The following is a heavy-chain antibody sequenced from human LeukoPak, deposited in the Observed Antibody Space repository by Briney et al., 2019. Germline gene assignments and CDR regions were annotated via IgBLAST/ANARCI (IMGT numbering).Heavy chain of an antibody. V-gene: IGHV3-23*01. CDR1: GLTFSSYA. D-gene: IGHD3-10*01. CDR2: ISGTGGST. Sequence: GGSLRLSCAASGLTFSSYAMSWVRHAPGKGLGWVSSISGTGGSTDYADSVKGRFTISRDYSKNTLFLQMNSLRAEDTAVYYCAGVRTGAFDIWGQGTMVTVSS. CDR3: AGVRTGAFDI. J-gene: IGHJ3*02.